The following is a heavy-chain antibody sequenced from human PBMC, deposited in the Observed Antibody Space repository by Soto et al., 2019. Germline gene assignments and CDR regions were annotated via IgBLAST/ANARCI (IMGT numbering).Heavy chain of an antibody. J-gene: IGHJ4*02. CDR2: IGGSGTIT. CDR1: GFTFRSYA. V-gene: IGHV3-23*01. Sequence: GGSLRLSCAASGFTFRSYAMGWVRQAPGKGLEWISVIGGSGTITLYVDSAKGRFTISRDFSNNTLSLQMNSLRADDTAVYYCGRARYLLLDQPLYFEYWGQGTLVTVSS. D-gene: IGHD2-2*01. CDR3: GRARYLLLDQPLYFEY.